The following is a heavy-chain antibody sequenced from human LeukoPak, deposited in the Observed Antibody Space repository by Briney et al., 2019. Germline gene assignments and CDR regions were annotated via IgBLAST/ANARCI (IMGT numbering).Heavy chain of an antibody. CDR1: GGTFSSYA. J-gene: IGHJ4*02. CDR2: INPSGGST. CDR3: ARGRGVATILDY. V-gene: IGHV1-46*01. D-gene: IGHD5-12*01. Sequence: ASVKVSCKASGGTFSSYAISWVRQAPGQGLEWMGIINPSGGSTSYAQKFQGRVTMTRDTSTSTVYMELSSLRSEDTAVYYCARGRGVATILDYWGQGTLVTVSS.